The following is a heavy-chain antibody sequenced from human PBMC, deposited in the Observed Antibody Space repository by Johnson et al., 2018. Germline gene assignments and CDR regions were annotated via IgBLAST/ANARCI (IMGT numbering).Heavy chain of an antibody. J-gene: IGHJ3*02. Sequence: EVQLVESGGGVVQPGGSLRLSCAASGFTFSSYSMNWVRQAPGKGLAWVSGISWNSGSIGYADSVKGRFTISRDNAKNSLYLQMNSMRARDTALYYCAKDMDYSSSWQDAFDIWGQGTMVTVSS. CDR2: ISWNSGSI. CDR3: AKDMDYSSSWQDAFDI. CDR1: GFTFSSYS. D-gene: IGHD6-13*01. V-gene: IGHV3-9*01.